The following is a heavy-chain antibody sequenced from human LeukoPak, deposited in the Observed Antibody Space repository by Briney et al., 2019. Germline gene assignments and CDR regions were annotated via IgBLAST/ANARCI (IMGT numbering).Heavy chain of an antibody. CDR2: ISAYSGNA. Sequence: GSSVKVSCKASGGTFSSYAISWVRQAPGQGLEWVGLISAYSGNANYVQKLQGRVTMTTDTSTSTAYMELRSLTSDDTAVYYCGRERSHYFDYWGQGSLVTVSS. V-gene: IGHV1-18*01. CDR1: GGTFSSYA. J-gene: IGHJ4*02. CDR3: GRERSHYFDY. D-gene: IGHD6-13*01.